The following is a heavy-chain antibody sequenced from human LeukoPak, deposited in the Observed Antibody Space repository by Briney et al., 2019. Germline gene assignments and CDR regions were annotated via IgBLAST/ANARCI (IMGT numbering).Heavy chain of an antibody. J-gene: IGHJ4*02. V-gene: IGHV4-39*07. Sequence: SETLSLTCTVSGGSISSGSYFWGWIRQPPGKGLEWIGSINYSGNTYYSPSLKSRVTISVDTFKNQFSLKLSSVTAADTAVYYCAREKIYSTGYSGDFYWGQGTLVTVSS. CDR3: AREKIYSTGYSGDFY. CDR1: GGSISSGSYF. CDR2: INYSGNT. D-gene: IGHD3-22*01.